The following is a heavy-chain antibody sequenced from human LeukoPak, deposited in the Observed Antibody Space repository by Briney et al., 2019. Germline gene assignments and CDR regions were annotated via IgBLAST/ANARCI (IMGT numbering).Heavy chain of an antibody. J-gene: IGHJ4*02. Sequence: ASMKVSCKASGYTFTIYGISWVRQAPGQGLEWMGWISAYNGNTNYAQKLQGRVTMTTDTSTSTAYMELRSLRSDDTAVYYCAREEYSSSWYDYWGQGTLVTVSS. CDR3: AREEYSSSWYDY. CDR1: GYTFTIYG. D-gene: IGHD6-13*01. CDR2: ISAYNGNT. V-gene: IGHV1-18*01.